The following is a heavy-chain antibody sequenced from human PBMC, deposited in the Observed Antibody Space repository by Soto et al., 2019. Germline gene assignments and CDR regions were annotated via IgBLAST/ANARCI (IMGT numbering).Heavy chain of an antibody. D-gene: IGHD3-22*01. J-gene: IGHJ1*01. V-gene: IGHV3-23*01. CDR2: ISGSGGST. CDR3: AKDWVPEPYYYDSSGYYYVGYFQH. Sequence: GGSLRLSCAASGFTFSSYAMSWVRQAPGKGLEWVSAISGSGGSTYYADSVKGRFTISRDNSKNTLYLQMNSLRAEDTAVYYGAKDWVPEPYYYDSSGYYYVGYFQHWGQGTLVTVSS. CDR1: GFTFSSYA.